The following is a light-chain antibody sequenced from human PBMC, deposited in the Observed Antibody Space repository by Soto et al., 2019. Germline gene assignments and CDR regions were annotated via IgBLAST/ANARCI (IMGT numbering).Light chain of an antibody. V-gene: IGKV3-11*02. Sequence: EIVLTQSPATLSLSPGERVTLSCRARQSIDTFLAWHQQKPGQAPRLLIYDTSNRAPGIPARFSGSGSGRDFTLTISSLEPEDFALYYCQQRSNWPLTFGGGTKLEI. CDR3: QQRSNWPLT. CDR2: DTS. J-gene: IGKJ4*01. CDR1: QSIDTF.